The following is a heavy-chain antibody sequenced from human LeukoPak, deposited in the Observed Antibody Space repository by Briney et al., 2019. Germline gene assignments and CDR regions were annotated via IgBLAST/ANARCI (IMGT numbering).Heavy chain of an antibody. J-gene: IGHJ4*02. CDR2: INHSGST. CDR1: GGSFSGYY. CDR3: ARGGGGFGELLSFFDY. Sequence: SETLSLTCAVYGGSFSGYYWSWIRQPPGKGLEWIGEINHSGSTNYNPSLKSRVTISVDTSKNQFSLKLSSVTAADTAVYYCARGGGGFGELLSFFDYWGQGTLVTVSS. V-gene: IGHV4-34*01. D-gene: IGHD3-10*01.